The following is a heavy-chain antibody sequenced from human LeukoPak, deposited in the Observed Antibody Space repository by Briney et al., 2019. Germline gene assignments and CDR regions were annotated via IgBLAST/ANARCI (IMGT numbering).Heavy chain of an antibody. CDR3: ARDPGYESWSPFWGGMDV. CDR1: GFTFSSSW. D-gene: IGHD3-16*01. Sequence: PGGSLRLSCAASGFTFSSSWMHWVRQAPGKGLVWVSRITRDGSSTTYADSVKGRFTTSRDNAKNTLYLQMDSLRDDDTAVYYCARDPGYESWSPFWGGMDVWGNRTTVTISS. V-gene: IGHV3-74*01. CDR2: ITRDGSST. J-gene: IGHJ6*04.